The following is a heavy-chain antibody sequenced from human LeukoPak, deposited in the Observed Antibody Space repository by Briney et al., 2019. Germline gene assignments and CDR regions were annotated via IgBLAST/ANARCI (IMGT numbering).Heavy chain of an antibody. Sequence: PGGSLRLSCAASGFTFSSYAMSWVRQAPGKGLEWVSAISGSGGSTYYADSVKGRFTISRDNAKNSLYLQMNSLRAEDTAVYYCARGMDAMVRGVTQGGLDYWGQGTLVTVSS. CDR2: ISGSGGST. J-gene: IGHJ4*02. D-gene: IGHD3-10*01. V-gene: IGHV3-23*01. CDR3: ARGMDAMVRGVTQGGLDY. CDR1: GFTFSSYA.